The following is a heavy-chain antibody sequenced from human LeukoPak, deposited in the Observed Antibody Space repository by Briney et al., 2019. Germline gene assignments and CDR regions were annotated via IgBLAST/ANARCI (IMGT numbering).Heavy chain of an antibody. CDR1: GFIFSTYV. V-gene: IGHV3-23*01. J-gene: IGHJ4*02. D-gene: IGHD3-16*02. CDR3: AKERAGYTNPYYLDY. Sequence: PGWSLRLSCAACGFIFSTYVMSWVGQAPGRGLEWVSTIIGSGAKKYYADSVRGRSTISRDNYKNTLYLHMNSLRAEDTAVYYCAKERAGYTNPYYLDYWGQGTLVTVSS. CDR2: IIGSGAKK.